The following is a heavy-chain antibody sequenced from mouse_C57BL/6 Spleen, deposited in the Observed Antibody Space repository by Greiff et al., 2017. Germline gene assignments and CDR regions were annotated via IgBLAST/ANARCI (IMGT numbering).Heavy chain of an antibody. CDR1: GFTFSDYY. Sequence: EVQRVESEGGLVQPGSSMKLSCTASGFTFSDYYIAWVRQVPEKGLEWVANINYDGSSTYYLDSLKSRFIISRDNAKNILYLQMSSLKSEDTATYYCARDRGWDGYYYAMDYWGQGTSVTVSS. J-gene: IGHJ4*01. CDR2: INYDGSST. D-gene: IGHD4-1*01. CDR3: ARDRGWDGYYYAMDY. V-gene: IGHV5-16*01.